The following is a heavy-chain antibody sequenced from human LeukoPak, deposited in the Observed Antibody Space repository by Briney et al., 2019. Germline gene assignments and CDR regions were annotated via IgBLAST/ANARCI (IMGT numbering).Heavy chain of an antibody. CDR3: ARVGNFWSGYYLLYYYYYMDV. D-gene: IGHD3-3*01. CDR1: GGSFSGYY. J-gene: IGHJ6*03. V-gene: IGHV4-34*01. CDR2: INHSGST. Sequence: PSETLSLTCAVYGGSFSGYYWSWIRQPPGKGLEWIGEINHSGSTNYNPSLKSRVTISVDTSKNQFSLKLSSVTAADTAVYYCARVGNFWSGYYLLYYYYYMDVWGKGTTVTISS.